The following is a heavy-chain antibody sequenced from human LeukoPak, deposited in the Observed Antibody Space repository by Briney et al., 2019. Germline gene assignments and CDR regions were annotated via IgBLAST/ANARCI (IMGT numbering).Heavy chain of an antibody. CDR2: IYYSGIT. CDR3: ARLHYDSSGYYYFDY. J-gene: IGHJ4*02. V-gene: IGHV4-59*08. D-gene: IGHD3-22*01. Sequence: SEALSLTCTVSGGSISSDYWSWIRQPPGKGLEWIGYIYYSGITNYNPSLKSRVTKSVDTSKNQFSLKLSSVTAADTAVYYCARLHYDSSGYYYFDYWGQGTLVTVSS. CDR1: GGSISSDY.